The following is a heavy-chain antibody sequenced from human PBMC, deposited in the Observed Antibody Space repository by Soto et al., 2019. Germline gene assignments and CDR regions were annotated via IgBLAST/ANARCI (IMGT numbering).Heavy chain of an antibody. CDR1: GGAFSSYA. D-gene: IGHD3-22*01. CDR2: IIPIFGTA. V-gene: IGHV1-69*13. J-gene: IGHJ5*02. CDR3: ARDRRSGGYYYDWFDP. Sequence: SVKVSCKASGGAFSSYAISWVRQAPGQGLEWMGGIIPIFGTANYAQKFQGRVTITADESTSTAYMELSSLRSEDTAVYYCARDRRSGGYYYDWFDPWGQGTLVTVSS.